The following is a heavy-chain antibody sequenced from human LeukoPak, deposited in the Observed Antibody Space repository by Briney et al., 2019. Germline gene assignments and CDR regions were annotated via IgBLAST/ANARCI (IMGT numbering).Heavy chain of an antibody. CDR1: GGSISSYY. D-gene: IGHD1-14*01. CDR3: ARRINRAGINY. CDR2: IYYSGST. J-gene: IGHJ4*02. Sequence: SETLSLTCTVSGGSISSYYWSWIRQPPGKGLEWIGYIYYSGSTNYNPSLKSRVTISVDTSKNQFSLKLSSVTAADTAVYYCARRINRAGINYWGQGTLVTVSS. V-gene: IGHV4-59*08.